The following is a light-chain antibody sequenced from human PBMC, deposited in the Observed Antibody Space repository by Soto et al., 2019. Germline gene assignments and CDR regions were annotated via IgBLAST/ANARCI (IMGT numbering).Light chain of an antibody. CDR2: EVS. CDR3: SSYTTSTTVV. Sequence: QSVLTQPASVFGSPGQSITFSCTVTSSDVGGYNFVSWYQQHPGKAPKLMIYEVSSRPSGDSNRFSGSKSGNTASLTISGLQPEDEADYYCSSYTTSTTVVFGTGTKVTVL. V-gene: IGLV2-14*03. J-gene: IGLJ1*01. CDR1: SSDVGGYNF.